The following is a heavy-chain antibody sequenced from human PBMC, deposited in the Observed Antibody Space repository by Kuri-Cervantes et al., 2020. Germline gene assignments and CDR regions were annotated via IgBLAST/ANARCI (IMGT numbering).Heavy chain of an antibody. CDR3: ARGSGYRFVDY. D-gene: IGHD5-18*01. Sequence: GGSLRLSCAASGFTFSSYSMNWVRQAPGKGLEWVSVIYSGGSTYYADSVKGRFTISRDNSKNTLYLQMNSLRAEDTAVYYCARGSGYRFVDYWGQGTLVTVSS. CDR2: IYSGGST. J-gene: IGHJ4*02. CDR1: GFTFSSYS. V-gene: IGHV3-53*01.